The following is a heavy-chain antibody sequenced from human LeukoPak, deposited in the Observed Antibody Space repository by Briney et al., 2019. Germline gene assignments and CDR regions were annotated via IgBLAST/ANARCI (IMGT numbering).Heavy chain of an antibody. CDR1: GLTFSSYA. D-gene: IGHD2-21*02. CDR2: ISGSGGST. Sequence: GGSLRLSCAASGLTFSSYAMSWVRQAPGKGLEWVSAISGSGGSTYYADSVKGRFTISRDNSKNTLYLQMNSLRAEDTAVYYCAKGSLAYCGGDCYGRYFDYWGQGTLVTVSS. CDR3: AKGSLAYCGGDCYGRYFDY. V-gene: IGHV3-23*01. J-gene: IGHJ4*02.